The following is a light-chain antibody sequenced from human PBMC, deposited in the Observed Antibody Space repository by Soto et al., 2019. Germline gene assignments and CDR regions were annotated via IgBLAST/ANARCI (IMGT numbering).Light chain of an antibody. Sequence: DIELTQSPATLSVSVGDRVTISCRASQSISSYVAWYQQKPGQGPKLLIYGASSMHSGVPSRFSGSGSGTDFTLTISSLQPEDFATYYCQQLESSPSTFGRGTKVDI. CDR1: QSISSY. J-gene: IGKJ4*01. CDR3: QQLESSPST. V-gene: IGKV1-9*01. CDR2: GAS.